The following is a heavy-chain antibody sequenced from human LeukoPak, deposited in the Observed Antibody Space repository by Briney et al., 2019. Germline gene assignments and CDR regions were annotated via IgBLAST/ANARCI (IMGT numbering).Heavy chain of an antibody. V-gene: IGHV4-59*12. CDR1: GGSISSYY. J-gene: IGHJ5*02. D-gene: IGHD3-22*01. CDR3: ARESHYYDSSGYYYNWFDP. Sequence: PSETLSLTCTVSGGSISSYYWSWLRQPPGKGLEWIGHIYYSGSTYYNPSLESRVTVSVDTSKNQFSLKLSSVTAADTAVYYCARESHYYDSSGYYYNWFDPWGQGTLVTVSS. CDR2: IYYSGST.